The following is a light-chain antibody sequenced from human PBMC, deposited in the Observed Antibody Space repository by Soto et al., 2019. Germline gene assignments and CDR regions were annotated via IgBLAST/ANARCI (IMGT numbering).Light chain of an antibody. CDR1: QGISRW. CDR3: QQANSLTIT. CDR2: AAS. Sequence: DIQMTQSPSSVSASVGDRVTMTCRASQGISRWLTWYQKKPGKAPKLLIYAASSLQSGVPSRFSGSGSGTDFTLTISRLQTEDFATYYCQQANSLTITFGQGTRREIK. V-gene: IGKV1D-12*01. J-gene: IGKJ5*01.